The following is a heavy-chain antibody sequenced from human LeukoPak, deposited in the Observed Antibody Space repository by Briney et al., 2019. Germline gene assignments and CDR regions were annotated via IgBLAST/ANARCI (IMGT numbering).Heavy chain of an antibody. CDR1: GYTFTSYA. J-gene: IGHJ4*02. D-gene: IGHD5-12*01. Sequence: ASVKVSCKASGYTFTSYAMHWVRQAPGQRLEWMGWINAGNGNTKYSQKFQGRVTITRDTSASTAYMELSNLRSEDTAVYYCARALATWPHFDYWGQGTLVTVSS. CDR2: INAGNGNT. V-gene: IGHV1-3*01. CDR3: ARALATWPHFDY.